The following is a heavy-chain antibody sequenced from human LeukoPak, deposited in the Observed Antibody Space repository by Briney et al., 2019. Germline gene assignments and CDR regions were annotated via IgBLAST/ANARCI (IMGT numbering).Heavy chain of an antibody. CDR2: TYYRSKWYN. Sequence: SQTLSLTCAISGDSVSSNSAAWNWIRQSPSRGLEWLGRTYYRSKWYNDYAVSVKSRITINPDTSKNQSSLQLNSVTPEDTAVYYCARDLEDFWSGYYRHPTRYYFDYWGQGTLVTVSS. D-gene: IGHD3-3*01. CDR3: ARDLEDFWSGYYRHPTRYYFDY. J-gene: IGHJ4*02. V-gene: IGHV6-1*01. CDR1: GDSVSSNSAA.